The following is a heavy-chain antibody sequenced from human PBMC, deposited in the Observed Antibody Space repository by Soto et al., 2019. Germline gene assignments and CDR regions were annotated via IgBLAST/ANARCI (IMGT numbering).Heavy chain of an antibody. CDR3: ARVSSSSDEDIDY. D-gene: IGHD6-6*01. CDR1: GGSISSGGYS. Sequence: PSETLSLTCTVSGGSISSGGYSWSWVRQPPGKGLEWIGEIYHSGSTNYNPSLKSRVTISVDKFNNQFFLRLTSVTAADTAVYYCARVSSSSDEDIDYWGQGMLVTVSS. J-gene: IGHJ4*02. CDR2: IYHSGST. V-gene: IGHV4-4*02.